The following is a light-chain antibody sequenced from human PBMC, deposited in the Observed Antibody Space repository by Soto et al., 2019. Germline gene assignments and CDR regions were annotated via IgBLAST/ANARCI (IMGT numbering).Light chain of an antibody. CDR1: SSDVGGYTY. J-gene: IGLJ1*01. CDR3: SSYTSSSTYV. CDR2: DVS. V-gene: IGLV2-14*01. Sequence: QSALTQPASVSGSPGQWITISCTGTSSDVGGYTYVSWYQQYPGKAPKLMIYDVSNWPSGVSNRFSGSKSGNTASLTISGLQAEDEADYYCSSYTSSSTYVFGTGTKLTVL.